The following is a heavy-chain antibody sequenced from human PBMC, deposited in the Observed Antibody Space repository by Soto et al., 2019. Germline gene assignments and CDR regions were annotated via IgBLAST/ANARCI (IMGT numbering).Heavy chain of an antibody. CDR2: INVGNGNT. CDR1: GYTYISYS. V-gene: IGHV1-3*01. J-gene: IGHJ2*01. Sequence: ASVKVSCKASGYTYISYSMHWVRQAPGQRLEWMGWINVGNGNTKYSQNLQGRVTIYQDTSASTAYMELSSLRSEDTAVYYCARGGSLYWYFDLWGRGTLVTVSS. D-gene: IGHD1-26*01. CDR3: ARGGSLYWYFDL.